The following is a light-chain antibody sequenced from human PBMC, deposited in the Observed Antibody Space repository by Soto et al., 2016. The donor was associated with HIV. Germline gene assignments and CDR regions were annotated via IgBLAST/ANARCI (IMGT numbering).Light chain of an antibody. Sequence: IQMTQSPSSLSASVGDRVTITCRASQDIANDLGWYQQKPGEAPKHLIYAASTLQSGVPSRFSGSGSGTDFTLTISSLQPEDFATYYCQQLNSYPWTFGQGTKVEIK. CDR2: AAS. CDR3: QQLNSYPWT. J-gene: IGKJ1*01. CDR1: QDIAND. V-gene: IGKV1-17*01.